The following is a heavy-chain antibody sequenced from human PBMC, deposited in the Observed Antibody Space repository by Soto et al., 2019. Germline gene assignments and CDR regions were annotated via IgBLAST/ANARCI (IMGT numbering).Heavy chain of an antibody. J-gene: IGHJ4*02. CDR1: GDTFSGYS. V-gene: IGHV1-8*02. Sequence: ASVKVSCKTSGDTFSGYSISWVRQATGQGLEWMGWMNPNSGNTGYAQKFQGRVTMTRNTSISTAYMELSSLRSEDTAVYYCARGDDSFDYWGQGTLVTVSS. CDR2: MNPNSGNT. CDR3: ARGDDSFDY. D-gene: IGHD2-21*02.